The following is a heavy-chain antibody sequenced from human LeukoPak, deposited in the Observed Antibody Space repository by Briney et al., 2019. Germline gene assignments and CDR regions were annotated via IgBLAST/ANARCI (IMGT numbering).Heavy chain of an antibody. J-gene: IGHJ4*02. CDR2: ISAYNGNT. V-gene: IGHV1-18*04. CDR3: ARSAAYYYDSSGYYYGSFDY. Sequence: GASVTVSCKASGYTFTGYYMHWVRQAPGQGLEWMGWISAYNGNTNYAQKLQGRVTMTTDTSTSTAYMELRSLRSDDTAVYYCARSAAYYYDSSGYYYGSFDYWGQGTLVTVSS. CDR1: GYTFTGYY. D-gene: IGHD3-22*01.